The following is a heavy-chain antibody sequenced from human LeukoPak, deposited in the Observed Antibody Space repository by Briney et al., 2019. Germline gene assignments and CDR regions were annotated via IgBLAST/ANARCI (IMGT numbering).Heavy chain of an antibody. J-gene: IGHJ5*02. V-gene: IGHV4-34*01. CDR1: GGSFSGYY. CDR3: AKHLTNAYYDMIWFDP. CDR2: INHSGST. D-gene: IGHD3-16*01. Sequence: SETLSLTCAVYGGSFSGYYWSWIRQPPGKGLEWIGEINHSGSTNYNPSLKSRVTISVDTSKNQFSLKLSSVTAADTAVYYCAKHLTNAYYDMIWFDPWGQGTLVPVSS.